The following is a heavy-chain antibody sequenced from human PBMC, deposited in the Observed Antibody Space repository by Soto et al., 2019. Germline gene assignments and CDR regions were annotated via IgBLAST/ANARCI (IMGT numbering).Heavy chain of an antibody. CDR3: ARDRRTTAYCGGDCYKNDAFDI. CDR1: GYTFTSYG. Sequence: ASVKVSCKASGYTFTSYGISWVRQAPGQGLEWMGWISAYNGNTNYAQKLQGRVTMTTDTSTSTAYMELRSLRSDDTAVYYCARDRRTTAYCGGDCYKNDAFDIWGQGXMVTVSS. V-gene: IGHV1-18*01. D-gene: IGHD2-21*01. J-gene: IGHJ3*02. CDR2: ISAYNGNT.